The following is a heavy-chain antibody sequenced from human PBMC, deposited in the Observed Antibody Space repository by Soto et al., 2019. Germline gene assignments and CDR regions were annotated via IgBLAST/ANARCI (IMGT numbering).Heavy chain of an antibody. CDR2: IIPIFGTA. CDR3: GGYEPGYFDY. J-gene: IGHJ4*02. D-gene: IGHD5-12*01. Sequence: QVQLVQSGAEVKKPGSSVKVSCKASGGTFSSYAISWVRQAPGQGLEWMGGIIPIFGTANSAQKFQGRVTITADKSTSTAYMGLGSLRSEDTAVYYCGGYEPGYFDYWGQGTLVTVSS. V-gene: IGHV1-69*06. CDR1: GGTFSSYA.